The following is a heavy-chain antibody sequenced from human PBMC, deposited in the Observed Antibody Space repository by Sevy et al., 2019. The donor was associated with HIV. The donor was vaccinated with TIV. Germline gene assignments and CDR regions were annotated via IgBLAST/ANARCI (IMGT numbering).Heavy chain of an antibody. V-gene: IGHV1-18*04. J-gene: IGHJ4*02. CDR1: GYTFNNYG. CDR2: ISAYNGNT. CDR3: ARGNYVDSSGYHWY. Sequence: ASVKVSCKASGYTFNNYGINWVRQAPGQGLEWMGWISAYNGNTKYAQKVQGRVSMTTDTSTSTAYMELRSLRSDDTAVYYCARGNYVDSSGYHWYWGQGTLVTVSS. D-gene: IGHD3-22*01.